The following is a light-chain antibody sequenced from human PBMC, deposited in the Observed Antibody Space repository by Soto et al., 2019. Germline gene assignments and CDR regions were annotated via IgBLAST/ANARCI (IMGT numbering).Light chain of an antibody. CDR2: DVT. V-gene: IGLV2-14*03. CDR1: SSDVGGYNY. J-gene: IGLJ3*02. CDR3: TSYTTSSPYLV. Sequence: QSVLTQPASVSGSAGQSITISCTGTSSDVGGYNYVSWYQHHPGKAPKLTIYDVTNRPSGVSNRFSGSKSGNTASLTISGLHAEDEADYYCTSYTTSSPYLVFGGGTKLTVL.